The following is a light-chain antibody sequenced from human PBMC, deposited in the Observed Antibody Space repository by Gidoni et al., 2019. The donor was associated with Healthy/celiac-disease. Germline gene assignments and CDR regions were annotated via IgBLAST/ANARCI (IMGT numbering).Light chain of an antibody. J-gene: IGKJ2*01. CDR1: QSVLYSSHNKNY. CDR3: QQYYSTPVT. CDR2: WAS. V-gene: IGKV4-1*01. Sequence: DIVMTQSPYSLAVSLGDRATINCKSSQSVLYSSHNKNYLAWYQQKPGQPPKLLIYWASTRESGVPDRFSGSGSGTDLTLTISSLQAEDVAVYYCQQYYSTPVTFGQGTKLEIK.